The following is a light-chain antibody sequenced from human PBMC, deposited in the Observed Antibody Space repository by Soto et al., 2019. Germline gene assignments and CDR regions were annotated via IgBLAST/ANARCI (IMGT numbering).Light chain of an antibody. J-gene: IGLJ3*02. V-gene: IGLV2-23*02. Sequence: QSALTQPASVSGSPGQSITISCTGTSSDVGNYNLVSWYQHHPGKAPKLLIYEVSKRPSGASNRFSGSKSGNTASLTISGLQTEDEADYYCCSYANSDTLVFGGGTKVTVL. CDR2: EVS. CDR1: SSDVGNYNL. CDR3: CSYANSDTLV.